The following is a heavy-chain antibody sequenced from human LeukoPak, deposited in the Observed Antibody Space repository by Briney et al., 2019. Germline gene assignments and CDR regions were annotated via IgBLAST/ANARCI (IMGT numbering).Heavy chain of an antibody. J-gene: IGHJ5*02. V-gene: IGHV3-33*01. Sequence: PGGSLRLSCAASGFAFSSFGMHWVRQAPGKGLEWVAVMWYDGTNKYYADSVKGRFTISRDNSKNTLYLQMNSLRAEDTAVYYCARATVTRWFDPWGQGTLVTVSS. CDR3: ARATVTRWFDP. D-gene: IGHD4-17*01. CDR1: GFAFSSFG. CDR2: MWYDGTNK.